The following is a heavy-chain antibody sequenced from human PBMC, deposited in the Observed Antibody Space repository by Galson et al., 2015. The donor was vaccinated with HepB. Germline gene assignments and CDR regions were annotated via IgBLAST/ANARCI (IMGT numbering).Heavy chain of an antibody. CDR1: GGTFSSYT. V-gene: IGHV1-69*02. J-gene: IGHJ4*02. CDR2: IIPILGIA. Sequence: SVKVSCKASGGTFSSYTISWVRQAPGQGLEWMGRIIPILGIANYAQKFQGRVTITADKSTSTAYMELSSLRSEDTAVYYCAKGGGGGFFDYWGQGTLVTVSS. CDR3: AKGGGGGFFDY. D-gene: IGHD2-15*01.